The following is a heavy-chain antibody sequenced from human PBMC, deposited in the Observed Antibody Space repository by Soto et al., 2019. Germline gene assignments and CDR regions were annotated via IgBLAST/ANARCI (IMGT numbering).Heavy chain of an antibody. J-gene: IGHJ6*02. CDR2: IRSKAYGGTT. CDR1: GFTFGDYA. Sequence: GALRLSCTASGFTFGDYAMSWFRQAPGKGLEGVGFIRSKAYGGTTEYAAAVKGRITIARDDSKSIAYLQMNSLKTEDTAVYYCTRDSLDYDFCSCRYYYGMDVWGQGTTVTVSS. D-gene: IGHD3-3*01. V-gene: IGHV3-49*03. CDR3: TRDSLDYDFCSCRYYYGMDV.